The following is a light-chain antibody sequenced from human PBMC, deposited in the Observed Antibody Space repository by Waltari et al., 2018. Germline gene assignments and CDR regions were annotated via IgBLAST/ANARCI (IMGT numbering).Light chain of an antibody. CDR1: ESVLYSSNNKNY. V-gene: IGKV4-1*01. CDR3: QQYYTTPWT. CDR2: WAS. J-gene: IGKJ1*01. Sequence: DIVMTQSPDSLAVSLGERPTINCESSESVLYSSNNKNYLAWYQQKPGQPPKPLIYWASTRDSGVPDRFSGSGSGTDFTLSISSLQAEDVAFYYCQQYYTTPWTFGQGTKVEIK.